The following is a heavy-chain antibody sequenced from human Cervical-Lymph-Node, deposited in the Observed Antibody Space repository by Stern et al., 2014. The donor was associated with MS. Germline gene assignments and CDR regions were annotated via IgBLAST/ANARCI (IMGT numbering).Heavy chain of an antibody. V-gene: IGHV1-69*01. CDR3: ALSSETSDRWYSLGYDL. D-gene: IGHD6-13*01. Sequence: VQLVESGAEVTKPVSSVKVSCKASGGTFSKFPSSWVRQAPGQVLEWMGGVFPVFGTPTYAQEFRGRVTITADVSTSTVYMELSSLRSDDTAVYYCALSSETSDRWYSLGYDLWGQGTLVTVSS. CDR2: VFPVFGTP. J-gene: IGHJ5*02. CDR1: GGTFSKFP.